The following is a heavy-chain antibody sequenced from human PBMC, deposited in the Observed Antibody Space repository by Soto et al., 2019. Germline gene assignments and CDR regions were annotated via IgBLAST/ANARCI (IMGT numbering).Heavy chain of an antibody. J-gene: IGHJ4*02. V-gene: IGHV3-49*03. Sequence: GGSLRLSCTASGFTFGDYAMSWFRQAPGKGLEWVGFIRSKAYGGTTEYAASVKGRFTISRDDSKSIAYLQMNSLKTEDTAVYYCTSDDFWSGTNDYWGQGTLVTVSS. D-gene: IGHD3-3*01. CDR3: TSDDFWSGTNDY. CDR1: GFTFGDYA. CDR2: IRSKAYGGTT.